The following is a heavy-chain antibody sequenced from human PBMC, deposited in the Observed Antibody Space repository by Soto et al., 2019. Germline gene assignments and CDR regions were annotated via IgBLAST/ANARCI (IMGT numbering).Heavy chain of an antibody. D-gene: IGHD6-13*01. CDR2: ISHDGSNK. CDR1: GFTFSTYG. Sequence: QGQLVESGGGVVQPGMSLRLSCAASGFTFSTYGMHWVRLAPGKGLEWVAVISHDGSNKDYAESVKGPFTISRDNSMHARYQQMIRLTAEDPPVYYCAREESSSRWYGEGGSFDSRGQGTLVTVSS. J-gene: IGHJ4*02. V-gene: IGHV3-30*03. CDR3: AREESSSRWYGEGGSFDS.